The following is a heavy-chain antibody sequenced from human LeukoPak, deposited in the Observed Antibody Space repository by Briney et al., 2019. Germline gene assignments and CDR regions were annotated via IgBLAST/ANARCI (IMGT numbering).Heavy chain of an antibody. CDR3: ARDSAEVPGRWFDP. CDR2: IYHTGST. CDR1: GGSISSSNW. Sequence: NPSETLSLTCAVSGGSISSSNWWSWVRQPPGKGLEWIGEIYHTGSTNYNPSLKSRVTISLDKSKNHFSLKLSSVTAADTAVYYCARDSAEVPGRWFDPWGQGTLVTVSS. V-gene: IGHV4-4*02. D-gene: IGHD1-26*01. J-gene: IGHJ5*02.